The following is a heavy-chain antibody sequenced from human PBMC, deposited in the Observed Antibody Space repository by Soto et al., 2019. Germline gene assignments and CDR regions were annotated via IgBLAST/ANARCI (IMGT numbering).Heavy chain of an antibody. V-gene: IGHV1-46*03. CDR3: ARGILEYYMDV. CDR1: GDTFSSYY. Sequence: ASVKVSCKASGDTFSSYYMNWVRQVPGQGLEWMGMVNPSGGTTTYTQKLQGRVTMTWDTSTSTVYMELSSLRSEDTAVYYCARGILEYYMDVWGKGTTVTVSS. CDR2: VNPSGGTT. J-gene: IGHJ6*03.